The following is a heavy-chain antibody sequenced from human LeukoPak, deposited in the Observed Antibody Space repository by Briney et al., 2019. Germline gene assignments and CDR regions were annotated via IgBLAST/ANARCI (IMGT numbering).Heavy chain of an antibody. D-gene: IGHD3-10*01. V-gene: IGHV3-30-3*01. J-gene: IGHJ4*02. CDR2: ISYDGSNK. Sequence: PGGSLRLSCAASGFTFSSYAMHWVRRAPGKGLEWVAVISYDGSNKYYADSVKGRFTISRDNSKNTLYLQMNSLRAEDTAVYYCASPRQSYGSGSYAIDYWGQGTLVTVSS. CDR3: ASPRQSYGSGSYAIDY. CDR1: GFTFSSYA.